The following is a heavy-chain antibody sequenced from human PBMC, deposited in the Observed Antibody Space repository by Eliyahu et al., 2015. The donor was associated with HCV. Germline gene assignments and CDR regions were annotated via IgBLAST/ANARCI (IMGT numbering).Heavy chain of an antibody. CDR1: GFTFNSYG. CDR3: ARDGRAVTGDNYFDV. Sequence: QELLVESGGGVVQPGTSLXLSCEASGFTFNSYGMHWVRQAPGKGLEWVAVISYGGINKFYADSLKGRFTVARDDSKNMVFLHLNSLRSEDTAVYYCARDGRAVTGDNYFDVWGRGTLVTVSS. CDR2: ISYGGINK. V-gene: IGHV3-30*03. J-gene: IGHJ4*02. D-gene: IGHD1-14*01.